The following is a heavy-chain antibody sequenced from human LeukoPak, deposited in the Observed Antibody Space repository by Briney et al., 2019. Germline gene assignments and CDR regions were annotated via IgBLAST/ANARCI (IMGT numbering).Heavy chain of an antibody. D-gene: IGHD6-19*01. Sequence: GGSLRLSCAASGFTFSSYSMNWVRQAPGKELEWVSSISSSSSYIYYADSVKGRFTISRDNAKNSLYLQMNSLRAEDTAVYYCARDRSGWLHRRYYGMDVWGQGTTVTVSS. J-gene: IGHJ6*02. CDR2: ISSSSSYI. V-gene: IGHV3-21*01. CDR1: GFTFSSYS. CDR3: ARDRSGWLHRRYYGMDV.